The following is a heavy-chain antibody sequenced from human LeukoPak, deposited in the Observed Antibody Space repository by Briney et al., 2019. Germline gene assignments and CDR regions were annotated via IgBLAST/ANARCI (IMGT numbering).Heavy chain of an antibody. CDR2: IIPIFGTA. V-gene: IGHV1-69*05. D-gene: IGHD2-2*01. Sequence: SVKVSCKASGGTFSSYAISWVRQAPGQGLEWMGGIIPIFGTANYAQKFQGRVTITTDESTSTAYMELSSLRSEDTAVYYCARVRARYCSSTSCYADAFDIWGQGTMVTVSS. J-gene: IGHJ3*02. CDR3: ARVRARYCSSTSCYADAFDI. CDR1: GGTFSSYA.